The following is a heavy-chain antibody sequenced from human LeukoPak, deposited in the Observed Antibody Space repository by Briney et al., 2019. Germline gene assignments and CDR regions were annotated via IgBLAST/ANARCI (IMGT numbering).Heavy chain of an antibody. CDR3: ASLLRYFDWPYAGDQPYIDY. D-gene: IGHD3-9*01. Sequence: PSETLSLTCAVYGGSFSGYYWSWIRQPPGKGLEWIGEINHSGSTNYNPSLKSRVTISVDTSKNQFSLKLSSVTAADTAVYYCASLLRYFDWPYAGDQPYIDYWGQGTLVTVSS. J-gene: IGHJ4*02. CDR1: GGSFSGYY. CDR2: INHSGST. V-gene: IGHV4-34*01.